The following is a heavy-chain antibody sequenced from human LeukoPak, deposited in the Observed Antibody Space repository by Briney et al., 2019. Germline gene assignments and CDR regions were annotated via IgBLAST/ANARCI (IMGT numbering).Heavy chain of an antibody. J-gene: IGHJ4*02. CDR3: ASSDWNYAR. CDR1: GGSVSSSSYY. V-gene: IGHV4-39*01. Sequence: PSETLSLTCTVSGGSVSSSSYYWGWIRQPPGKGLEWIGSVYYSARTYYNPSLKSRVTISVDTSKNQFSLKLSSVTAADTAVYYCASSDWNYARWGQGTLVTVSS. CDR2: VYYSART. D-gene: IGHD1-7*01.